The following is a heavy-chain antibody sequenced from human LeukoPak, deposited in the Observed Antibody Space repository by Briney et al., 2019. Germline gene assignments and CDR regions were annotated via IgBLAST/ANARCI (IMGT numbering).Heavy chain of an antibody. CDR1: GFTFSDSW. CDR2: INQDGSVK. V-gene: IGHV3-7*01. CDR3: ARDPGSSSFDY. J-gene: IGHJ4*02. Sequence: GGSLRLSCAASGFTFSDSWMTWVRQTPGKGLEFVANINQDGSVKNYVGSVKGRFTISGDNAKNSLYLQMNSLRADDTAIYYCARDPGSSSFDYWGQGTPVTVSS. D-gene: IGHD6-13*01.